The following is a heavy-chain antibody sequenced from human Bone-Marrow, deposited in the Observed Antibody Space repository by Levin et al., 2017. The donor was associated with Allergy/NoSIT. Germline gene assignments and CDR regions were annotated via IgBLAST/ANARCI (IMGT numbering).Heavy chain of an antibody. CDR3: VRHTFTTLLVQIHNAFDI. Sequence: SETLSLTCTVSGASTSTTAHYWGWIRQPPGKGLEWIGSIYYSGATHFNPSLKSRVTASVDTSKNQFSLRLSAVTAADTAVYYCVRHTFTTLLVQIHNAFDIWGQGTMVTVSS. J-gene: IGHJ3*02. CDR2: IYYSGAT. V-gene: IGHV4-39*01. D-gene: IGHD2-8*02. CDR1: GASTSTTAHY.